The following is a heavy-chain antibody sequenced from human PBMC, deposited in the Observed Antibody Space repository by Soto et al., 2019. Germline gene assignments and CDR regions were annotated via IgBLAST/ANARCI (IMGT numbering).Heavy chain of an antibody. D-gene: IGHD3-3*01. V-gene: IGHV4-4*07. CDR1: GASITHYY. CDR2: IYGGGST. Sequence: AETLSLTCRVSGASITHYYWSCIRQPAGKGLEWIGRIYGGGSTTYNPSLKSRVTMSVDTSKNQFSLKLRSVTAADTAVYYCARDYDFWSGPHGMDVWGQGTTVTVSS. J-gene: IGHJ6*02. CDR3: ARDYDFWSGPHGMDV.